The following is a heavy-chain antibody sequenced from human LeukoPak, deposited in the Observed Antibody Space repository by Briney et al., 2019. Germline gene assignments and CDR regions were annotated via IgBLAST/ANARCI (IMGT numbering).Heavy chain of an antibody. V-gene: IGHV1-24*01. D-gene: IGHD4-23*01. CDR2: YDPEEGEI. J-gene: IGHJ4*02. Sequence: GASVKVSCKISGSSVSDLAMHWVRHSPRKGLGWMGGYDPEEGEIIYAQQFQGRVTMTEDTSADTAYMELRNLRSEDTAVYYCAVAGDFADNSALDYWAQGTLVTVSS. CDR3: AVAGDFADNSALDY. CDR1: GSSVSDLA.